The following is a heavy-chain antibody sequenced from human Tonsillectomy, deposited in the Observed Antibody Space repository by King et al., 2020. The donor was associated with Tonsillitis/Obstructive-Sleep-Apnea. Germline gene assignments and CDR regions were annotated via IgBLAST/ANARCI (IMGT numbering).Heavy chain of an antibody. Sequence: VQLVESGGGLVKPGGSLRLSCAASGFTFSSYSMNWVRQAPGKGLEWVSSISSSSSYIYYADSVKGRFTISRDNAKNSLYLQMNSLRAEDTAVYYCASREWEIAVAGTEVFDYWGQGTLVTVSS. CDR2: ISSSSSYI. V-gene: IGHV3-21*01. CDR3: ASREWEIAVAGTEVFDY. CDR1: GFTFSSYS. J-gene: IGHJ4*02. D-gene: IGHD6-19*01.